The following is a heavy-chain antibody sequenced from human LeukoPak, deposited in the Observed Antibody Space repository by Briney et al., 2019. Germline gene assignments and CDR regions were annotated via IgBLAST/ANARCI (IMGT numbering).Heavy chain of an antibody. CDR2: INHSGGT. CDR3: ARGNIVVVTAINWFDP. V-gene: IGHV4-34*01. Sequence: SETLSLTCAVYGGSFSGYYWSWIRQPPGKGLEWIGEINHSGGTNYNPSLKSRVTISVDTSKNQFSLKLSSVTAADTAVYYCARGNIVVVTAINWFDPWGQGTLVTVSS. J-gene: IGHJ5*02. D-gene: IGHD2-21*02. CDR1: GGSFSGYY.